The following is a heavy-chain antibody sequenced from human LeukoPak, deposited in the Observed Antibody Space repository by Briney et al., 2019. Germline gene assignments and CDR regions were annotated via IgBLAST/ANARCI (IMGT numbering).Heavy chain of an antibody. Sequence: SETLSLTCTVSGGSISSYYWSWIRQPPGKGLEWIGYIYYSGSTNYNPSLKSRVTISVDTSKNQFSLKLSSVTAADTAVYYCASYYYDSSGYYLFDCWGQGTLVTVSS. CDR2: IYYSGST. V-gene: IGHV4-59*01. D-gene: IGHD3-22*01. CDR3: ASYYYDSSGYYLFDC. CDR1: GGSISSYY. J-gene: IGHJ4*02.